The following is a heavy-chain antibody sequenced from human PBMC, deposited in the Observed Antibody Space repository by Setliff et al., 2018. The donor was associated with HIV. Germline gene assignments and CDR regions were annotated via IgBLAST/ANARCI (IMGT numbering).Heavy chain of an antibody. CDR1: GGSFSGYY. CDR3: ARGARRVIAVAGRFDY. J-gene: IGHJ4*02. CDR2: INHSGGT. V-gene: IGHV4-34*01. Sequence: PSETLSLTCAVYGGSFSGYYWSWIRQPPGKGLEWIGEINHSGGTNYSPSLKSRVTISVDTSKNQFSLKLSSVNAADTAVYYCARGARRVIAVAGRFDYWGQGTLVTVSS. D-gene: IGHD6-19*01.